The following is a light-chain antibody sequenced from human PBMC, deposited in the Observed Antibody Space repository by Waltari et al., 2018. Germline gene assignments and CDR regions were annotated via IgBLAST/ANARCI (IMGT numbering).Light chain of an antibody. CDR3: EAWDDSLSVLV. Sequence: QSVLTQPPSASGTPGQRVTISCSGTSPNLGRSYVYWYQPVPGTAPKLLIYRNKQRPSGVPDRFSGSKSGTSASLAISGLRSEDEADYYCEAWDDSLSVLVFGGGTKVTVL. J-gene: IGLJ3*02. CDR2: RNK. V-gene: IGLV1-47*01. CDR1: SPNLGRSY.